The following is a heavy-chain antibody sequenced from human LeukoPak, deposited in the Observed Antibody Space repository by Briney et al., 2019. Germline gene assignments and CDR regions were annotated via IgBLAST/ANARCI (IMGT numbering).Heavy chain of an antibody. Sequence: SETLSLTCAVYGGSFSSYYWSWIRQPAGKGLEWIGRIYTSGSTNYNPSLKSRVTMSVDTSKNQFSLKLSSVTAADTAVYYCARQHSYGSRSNYFDYWGQGTLVTVSS. CDR3: ARQHSYGSRSNYFDY. J-gene: IGHJ4*02. CDR2: IYTSGST. CDR1: GGSFSSYY. V-gene: IGHV4-59*10. D-gene: IGHD6-13*01.